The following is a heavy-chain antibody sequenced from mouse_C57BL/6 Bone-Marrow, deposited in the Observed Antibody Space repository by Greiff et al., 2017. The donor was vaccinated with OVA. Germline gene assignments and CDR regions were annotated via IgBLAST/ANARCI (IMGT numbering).Heavy chain of an antibody. D-gene: IGHD2-3*01. V-gene: IGHV5-4*03. Sequence: EVMLVESGGGLVKPGGSLKLSCAASGFTFSSYAMSWVRQTPEKRLEWVATISDGGSYTYYPDNVKGRFTISRANAKNHLNMQMSHLKSEDTAMYYCASDGAWFAYWSQGTLVTVSA. CDR3: ASDGAWFAY. CDR2: ISDGGSYT. J-gene: IGHJ3*01. CDR1: GFTFSSYA.